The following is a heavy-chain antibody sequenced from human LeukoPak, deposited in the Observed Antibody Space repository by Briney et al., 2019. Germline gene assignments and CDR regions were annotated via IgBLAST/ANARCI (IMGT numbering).Heavy chain of an antibody. CDR2: IYYSGST. Sequence: PSETLSLTCTVSGGSISSSSYYWGWIRQPPGKGLEWIGSIYYSGSTYYNPSLKSRVTISVDTSKNQFSLKLSSVTAADTAVYYCARGARDAMGVRGVSHWFDPWGQGTLVTVSS. CDR1: GGSISSSSYY. CDR3: ARGARDAMGVRGVSHWFDP. D-gene: IGHD3-10*01. J-gene: IGHJ5*02. V-gene: IGHV4-39*07.